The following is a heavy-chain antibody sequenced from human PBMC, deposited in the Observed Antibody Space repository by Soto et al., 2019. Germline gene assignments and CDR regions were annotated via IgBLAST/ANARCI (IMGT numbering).Heavy chain of an antibody. CDR1: GFTFSSYW. Sequence: GGSLRLSCAASGFTFSSYWMSWVRQAPGKGLEWVANIKQDGSEKYYVDSVKGRFTISRDNAKNSLYLQMNSLRAEDTAVYYCARESGYDWGYYYYYYMDVWGKGTTVTVSS. J-gene: IGHJ6*03. D-gene: IGHD5-12*01. CDR3: ARESGYDWGYYYYYYMDV. CDR2: IKQDGSEK. V-gene: IGHV3-7*01.